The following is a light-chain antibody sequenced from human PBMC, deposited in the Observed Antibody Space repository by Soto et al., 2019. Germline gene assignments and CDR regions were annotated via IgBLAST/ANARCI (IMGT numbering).Light chain of an antibody. CDR2: AAS. CDR1: QGISSY. V-gene: IGKV1-9*01. Sequence: DIQFTQSPSFLSASVGDRVTITCRASQGISSYLAWYQQKPGKAPKLLTYAASTLQSGVPSRFSGSGSGTEFTLTIRSLQPEDFATYYCQQLNSYRFTFGPGTKVDIK. J-gene: IGKJ3*01. CDR3: QQLNSYRFT.